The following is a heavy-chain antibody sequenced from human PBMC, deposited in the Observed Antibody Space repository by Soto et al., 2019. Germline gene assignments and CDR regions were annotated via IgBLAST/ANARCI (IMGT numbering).Heavy chain of an antibody. CDR2: ISAYTGNT. Sequence: GASVKVSCKASGYTFTSYGISWVRQAPGQGLEWMGWISAYTGNTNYAQKLQGRVTMTTDTSTSTAYMELRSLRSDDTAMYYCARLPLAAAYSDANSWGQGTLVTVSS. J-gene: IGHJ4*02. CDR3: ARLPLAAAYSDANS. D-gene: IGHD6-13*01. V-gene: IGHV1-18*01. CDR1: GYTFTSYG.